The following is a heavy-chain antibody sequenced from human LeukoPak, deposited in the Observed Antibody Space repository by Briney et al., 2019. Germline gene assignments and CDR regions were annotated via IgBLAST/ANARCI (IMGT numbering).Heavy chain of an antibody. Sequence: GGSLRLSCAASGFTFSDTYMSWIRQAPGKGLEWVSYISGSGSRINYEDSVKGRFTISRDNAKNSLYMQMNSLRAEDTAVYYCARVRGSYYDGSGYFWFDSWSQGTLVTVSS. V-gene: IGHV3-11*04. J-gene: IGHJ5*01. CDR2: ISGSGSRI. CDR3: ARVRGSYYDGSGYFWFDS. D-gene: IGHD3-22*01. CDR1: GFTFSDTY.